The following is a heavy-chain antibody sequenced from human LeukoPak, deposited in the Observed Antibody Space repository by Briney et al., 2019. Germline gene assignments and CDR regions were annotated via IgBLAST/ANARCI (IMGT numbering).Heavy chain of an antibody. J-gene: IGHJ6*03. CDR3: ARVIWPSVYYYYMDV. CDR2: IYYSGST. Sequence: SETLSLTCTVSGGSISSYYWSWIRQPPGKGLEWIGYIYYSGSTNYNPSLKSRVTISVDTSRNQFSLKLSSVTAADTAVYYCARVIWPSVYYYYMDVWGKGTTVTVSS. CDR1: GGSISSYY. D-gene: IGHD3-10*01. V-gene: IGHV4-59*01.